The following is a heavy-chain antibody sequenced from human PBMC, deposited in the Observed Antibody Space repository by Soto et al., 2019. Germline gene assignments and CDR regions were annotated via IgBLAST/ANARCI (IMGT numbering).Heavy chain of an antibody. CDR1: GFTFSSYA. CDR2: ISGSGGTT. J-gene: IGHJ6*02. Sequence: PGGSLRLSCAASGFTFSSYAMSWVRQAPGKGLEWVSAISGSGGTTYYADSVKGRFTISRDNSKNTVYVQMNSLRAEDTAIYYCAKGIYGGGGYYYYGMDVWGQGTTVTVSS. CDR3: AKGIYGGGGYYYYGMDV. V-gene: IGHV3-23*01. D-gene: IGHD4-17*01.